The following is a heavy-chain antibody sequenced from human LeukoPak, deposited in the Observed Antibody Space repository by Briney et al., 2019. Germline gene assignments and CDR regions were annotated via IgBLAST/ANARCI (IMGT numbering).Heavy chain of an antibody. V-gene: IGHV3-21*01. CDR2: ISSSSSYI. CDR3: ARAGSLDIVVVPAAAYYYYGMDV. J-gene: IGHJ6*02. CDR1: GFTFSNYW. Sequence: GGSLRLSCAASGFTFSNYWIHWVCQAPGKGLEWVSSISSSSSYIYYADSVKGRFTISRDNAKNSLYLQMDSLRAEDTAVYYCARAGSLDIVVVPAAAYYYYGMDVWGQGTTVTVSS. D-gene: IGHD2-2*03.